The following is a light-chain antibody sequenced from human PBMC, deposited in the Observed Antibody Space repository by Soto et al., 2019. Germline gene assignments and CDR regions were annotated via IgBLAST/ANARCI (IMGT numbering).Light chain of an antibody. CDR2: AVS. J-gene: IGLJ1*01. CDR1: SSDVGGYNF. V-gene: IGLV2-11*01. CDR3: CSYAGNAHV. Sequence: QSALTQPRSVSGSPGQSVTISCTGTSSDVGGYNFVTWYQQHPDKAPKLLIYAVSKRPSGVPDHFSGSKSGNTASLTISGLQAEDEADYYCCSYAGNAHVFGTGPKLTVL.